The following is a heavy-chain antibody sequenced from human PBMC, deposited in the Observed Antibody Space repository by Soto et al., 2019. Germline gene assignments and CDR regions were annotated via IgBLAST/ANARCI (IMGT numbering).Heavy chain of an antibody. V-gene: IGHV3-11*01. Sequence: VQLVESGGGLVKPGGSLRLSCAASGVTFSDYYMSWIRQAPGKGLEWLSYISSSGDTIYYADSVKGRFTISRDDAKNSVYLQMNSLKPEDTAVYYCASGSSPFTYWGQGSLVTVSS. CDR1: GVTFSDYY. CDR3: ASGSSPFTY. CDR2: ISSSGDTI. J-gene: IGHJ4*02. D-gene: IGHD3-10*01.